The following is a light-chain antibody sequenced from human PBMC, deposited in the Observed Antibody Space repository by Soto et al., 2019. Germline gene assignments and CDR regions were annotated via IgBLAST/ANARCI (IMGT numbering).Light chain of an antibody. CDR2: AAS. Sequence: DIQMTQSPSSLSASVGDRVTITCRASQGISNYLAWYQQKPGKVPKLLIYAASTLQSGVTTRFSGSGSGTDFTLTISSLQPEDVATYYFQKYNSVPVWFGQGTRVEIK. J-gene: IGKJ1*01. CDR3: QKYNSVPVW. V-gene: IGKV1-27*01. CDR1: QGISNY.